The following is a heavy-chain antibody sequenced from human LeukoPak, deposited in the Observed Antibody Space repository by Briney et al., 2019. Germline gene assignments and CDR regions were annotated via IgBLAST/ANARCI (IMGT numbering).Heavy chain of an antibody. CDR1: GGSFSGYY. J-gene: IGHJ3*02. CDR2: INHSGST. Sequence: PSETLSLTCAVYGGSFSGYYWSWIRQPPGKGLEWIGEINHSGSTNYNPSLKSRVTISVDTSKNQFSLKLSSVTAADTAVYYCARDAGPPIVVVPAALGPHDAFDIWGQGTMVTVSS. V-gene: IGHV4-34*01. CDR3: ARDAGPPIVVVPAALGPHDAFDI. D-gene: IGHD2-2*01.